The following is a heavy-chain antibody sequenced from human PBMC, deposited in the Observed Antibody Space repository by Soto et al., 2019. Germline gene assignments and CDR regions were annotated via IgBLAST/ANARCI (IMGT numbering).Heavy chain of an antibody. V-gene: IGHV1-2*04. J-gene: IGHJ3*02. CDR2: VNPNSGGT. D-gene: IGHD2-15*01. Sequence: QVQLVQSGAEVKKPGASVKVSCKASGYTFTDYFLHWVRQAPGQGLEWMGWVNPNSGGTSYAQKFKDWVTMTRDTSINTAYMELRRLRSDDTALYFCARETRMTALDMWGQGTMVTVSS. CDR3: ARETRMTALDM. CDR1: GYTFTDYF.